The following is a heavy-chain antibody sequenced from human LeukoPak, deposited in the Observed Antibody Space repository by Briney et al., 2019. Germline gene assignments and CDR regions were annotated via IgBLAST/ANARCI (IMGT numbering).Heavy chain of an antibody. V-gene: IGHV3-23*01. J-gene: IGHJ4*02. CDR2: ISGSGGST. D-gene: IGHD3-10*01. Sequence: GGSLRLSCAASGFTFSSYGMSWVRQAPGKGLEWVSAISGSGGSTYYADSVKGRFTISRDNSKNTLYLQMSSLRTEDTAVYACAKNQNYYYGSGSYYNGFDYWGQGTLVTVSS. CDR3: AKNQNYYYGSGSYYNGFDY. CDR1: GFTFSSYG.